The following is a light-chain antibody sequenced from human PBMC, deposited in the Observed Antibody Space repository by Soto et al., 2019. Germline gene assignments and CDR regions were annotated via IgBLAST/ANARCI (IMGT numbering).Light chain of an antibody. J-gene: IGLJ1*01. V-gene: IGLV2-23*02. Sequence: QSVLTQPASVSGSPGQSITISCTGTTSNVGSYNFVSWYQQHPCKAPKLVIYEVNQRPSGVSDRLSGSKSGNTASLTISGLQAADEADYYCCSYVTGSIRVFGSGTNLTVL. CDR3: CSYVTGSIRV. CDR1: TSNVGSYNF. CDR2: EVN.